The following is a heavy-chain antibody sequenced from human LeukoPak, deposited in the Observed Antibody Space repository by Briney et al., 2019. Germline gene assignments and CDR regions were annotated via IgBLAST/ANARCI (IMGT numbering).Heavy chain of an antibody. D-gene: IGHD4-11*01. CDR1: GGSISSYY. Sequence: SETLSLTCTVSGGSISSYYWSWIRQPPGKGLEWIGYIYYSGSTNYNPSLKSRVTISVDTSKNQFSLKLSSVTAADTAVYYCARGSWRRSRLDRWGQGTLVTVSS. CDR2: IYYSGST. CDR3: ARGSWRRSRLDR. J-gene: IGHJ4*02. V-gene: IGHV4-59*12.